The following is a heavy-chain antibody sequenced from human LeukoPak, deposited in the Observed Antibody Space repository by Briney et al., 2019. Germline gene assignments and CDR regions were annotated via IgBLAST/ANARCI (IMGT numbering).Heavy chain of an antibody. J-gene: IGHJ3*02. CDR1: GFTFDDYA. CDR3: AKDPSGQEGGAFDI. CDR2: ISWNSGSI. Sequence: GGSLRLSCAASGFTFDDYAMHWVRQAPGKGLEWVSGISWNSGSIGYADSVKGRFTISRDNAKNSRYLQMNSLRAEDTALYYCAKDPSGQEGGAFDIWGQGTMVTVSS. V-gene: IGHV3-9*01.